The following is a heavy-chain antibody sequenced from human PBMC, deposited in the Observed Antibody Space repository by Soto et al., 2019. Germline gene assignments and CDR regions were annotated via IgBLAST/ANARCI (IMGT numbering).Heavy chain of an antibody. D-gene: IGHD3-22*01. CDR1: GFSLRTRGVG. J-gene: IGHJ4*02. Sequence: QITLKESGPTLVKPTQTLTLTCTFSGFSLRTRGVGVGWIRQPPGKALEWLALIYWDDDKRYSPSLKSRLTITQATSKNLVVLIMTNMDPVDTATYYCARDSSGYYGFDYWGLGALVTVSS. CDR2: IYWDDDK. CDR3: ARDSSGYYGFDY. V-gene: IGHV2-5*02.